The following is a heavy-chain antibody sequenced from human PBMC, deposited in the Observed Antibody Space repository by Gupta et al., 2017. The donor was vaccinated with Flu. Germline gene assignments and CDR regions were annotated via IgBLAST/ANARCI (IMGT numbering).Heavy chain of an antibody. CDR2: IYPNTGGT. CDR1: YTFTGYY. D-gene: IGHD1-26*01. Sequence: YTFTGYYLHWVRQAPGQGLEWMGWIYPNTGGTNYAQKFQGRVTMTRDTSITTVYMERSRLRSDDTAVYYCASISGSYRNDYWGQGTLVTVSS. J-gene: IGHJ4*02. V-gene: IGHV1-2*02. CDR3: ASISGSYRNDY.